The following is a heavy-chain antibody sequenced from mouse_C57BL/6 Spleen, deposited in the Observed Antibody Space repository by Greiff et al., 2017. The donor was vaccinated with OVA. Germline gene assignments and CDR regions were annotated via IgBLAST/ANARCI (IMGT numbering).Heavy chain of an antibody. V-gene: IGHV1-72*01. J-gene: IGHJ1*03. D-gene: IGHD1-1*01. CDR1: GYTFTSYW. Sequence: QVQLQQPGAELVKPGASVKLSCKASGYTFTSYWMHWVKQRPGRGLEWIGRIDPNSGGTKYNEKFKSKATLTVDKPSSTAYMQLSSLTSEDSAVYYCAREKIITTVVATYHWYFDVWGTGTTVTVSS. CDR2: IDPNSGGT. CDR3: AREKIITTVVATYHWYFDV.